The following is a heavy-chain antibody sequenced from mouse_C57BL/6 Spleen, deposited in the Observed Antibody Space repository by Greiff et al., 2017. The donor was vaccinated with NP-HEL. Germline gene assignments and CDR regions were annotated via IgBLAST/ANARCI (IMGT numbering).Heavy chain of an antibody. J-gene: IGHJ2*01. Sequence: EVQRVESGGGLVKPGGSLKLSCAASGFTFSSYAMSWVRQTPEKRLEWVATISDGGSYTYYLDNVKGRFTLSRDISKNTLYLQMSYLKSEDTASCSCAREGNYYYPYYFECWGRGTTLTVSS. V-gene: IGHV5-4*01. D-gene: IGHD1-1*01. CDR3: AREGNYYYPYYFEC. CDR2: ISDGGSYT. CDR1: GFTFSSYA.